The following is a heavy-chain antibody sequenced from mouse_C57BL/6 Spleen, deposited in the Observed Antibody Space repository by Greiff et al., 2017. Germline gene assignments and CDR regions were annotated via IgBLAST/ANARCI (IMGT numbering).Heavy chain of an antibody. Sequence: VQLQQSGPELVKPGASVKISCKASGYTFTDYYMNWVQQSHGKSLEWIGDINPNNGGTSYNQKFTGKATLTVDKSSSTAYMELRSLTSEDSAVYYCARKEDGNYDSWCADGGQGRLVTVSA. CDR2: INPNNGGT. J-gene: IGHJ3*01. D-gene: IGHD2-1*01. V-gene: IGHV1-26*01. CDR1: GYTFTDYY. CDR3: ARKEDGNYDSWCAD.